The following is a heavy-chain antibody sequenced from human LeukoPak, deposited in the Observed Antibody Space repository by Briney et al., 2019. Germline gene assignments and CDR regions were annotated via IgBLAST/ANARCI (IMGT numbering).Heavy chain of an antibody. CDR3: AKGLGEDQYYFDY. D-gene: IGHD2-2*01. J-gene: IGHJ4*02. V-gene: IGHV3-30*18. Sequence: GRSLRLSCAASGITFSSYGMHWVRQAPGKGLEWVAVIWYGGSNKYYADSVKGRFTISRDNSKNTLYLQMNSLRAEDTAVYYCAKGLGEDQYYFDYWGQGTLVTVSS. CDR1: GITFSSYG. CDR2: IWYGGSNK.